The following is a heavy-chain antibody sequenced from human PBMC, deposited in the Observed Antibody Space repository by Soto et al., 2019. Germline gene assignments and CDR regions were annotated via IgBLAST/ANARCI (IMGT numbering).Heavy chain of an antibody. Sequence: GESLKISCKGSGYSFTSYWIGWVRQMPGKGLEWMGIIYPGDSDTRYSPSFQGQVTISADKSISTAYLQWSSLKASDTAMYYCARGGKDIVVVPAAREAHYYCYMDVWGKGTTVTVSS. CDR3: ARGGKDIVVVPAAREAHYYCYMDV. J-gene: IGHJ6*03. V-gene: IGHV5-51*01. CDR1: GYSFTSYW. CDR2: IYPGDSDT. D-gene: IGHD2-2*01.